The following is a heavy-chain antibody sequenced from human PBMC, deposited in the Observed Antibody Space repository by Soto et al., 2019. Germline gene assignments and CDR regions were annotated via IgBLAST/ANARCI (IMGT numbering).Heavy chain of an antibody. J-gene: IGHJ4*02. D-gene: IGHD6-6*01. Sequence: QVQLVQSGAEVKKPGSSVKVSCKASGVTFSSYAISWVLQAPGQGLEWMGGIIPIFGTANYAQKFQGRVTITADESTSTAYMELSSLRSEDTAVYYCASSPVVAAHVAGLVDYWGQGTLVTVSS. CDR3: ASSPVVAAHVAGLVDY. CDR1: GVTFSSYA. V-gene: IGHV1-69*12. CDR2: IIPIFGTA.